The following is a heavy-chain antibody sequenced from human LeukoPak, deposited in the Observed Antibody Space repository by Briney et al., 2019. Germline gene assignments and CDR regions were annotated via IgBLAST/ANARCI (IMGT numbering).Heavy chain of an antibody. Sequence: GSLRLSCAASGFRFSPYSMNWLRQAPGKGLEWIGYIYCSGSTNYNPSLKSRVTISVDTSKNQFSLKLNSVTAVDTAMYFCARNVRDGSADFDYWGQGTLVTVSA. J-gene: IGHJ4*02. CDR1: GFRFSPYS. D-gene: IGHD3-22*01. CDR2: IYCSGST. CDR3: ARNVRDGSADFDY. V-gene: IGHV4-59*01.